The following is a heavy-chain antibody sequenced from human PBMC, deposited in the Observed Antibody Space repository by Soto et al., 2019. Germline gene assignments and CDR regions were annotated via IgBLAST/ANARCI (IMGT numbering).Heavy chain of an antibody. J-gene: IGHJ4*02. CDR1: GFTFSYAW. CDR3: ATGREDLLY. Sequence: EVQLVESGGDLAKPGGSLRLSCAVSGFTFSYAWMNWVRQAPGKGLEWVGRIKSKTDGGTTDYAAPVKGRFTISRDDSRNMLFLQMSSLKTEDTAVYFCATGREDLLYWGPVTRVTVSS. CDR2: IKSKTDGGTT. V-gene: IGHV3-15*07.